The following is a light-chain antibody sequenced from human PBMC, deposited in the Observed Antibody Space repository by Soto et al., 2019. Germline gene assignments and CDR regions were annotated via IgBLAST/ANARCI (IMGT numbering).Light chain of an antibody. J-gene: IGKJ5*01. CDR2: DAS. Sequence: DVQMTQSPCALSASVVDRFTITFHASQDISNYLNWYQQKPGRAPKLLIYDASNLEAGVPSRFRGSGSGTDFTFTISRLQPEDIATYYCQQYENLPTFGQGTRLEIK. CDR1: QDISNY. V-gene: IGKV1-33*01. CDR3: QQYENLPT.